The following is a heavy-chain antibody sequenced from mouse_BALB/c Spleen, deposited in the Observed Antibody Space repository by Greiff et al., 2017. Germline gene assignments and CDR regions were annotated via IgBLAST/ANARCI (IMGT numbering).Heavy chain of an antibody. CDR2: INPSTGYT. CDR1: GYTFTSYW. V-gene: IGHV1-7*01. J-gene: IGHJ3*01. D-gene: IGHD2-1*01. CDR3: ARMGGNSAWFAY. Sequence: QVQLQQSGAELAKPGASVKMSCKASGYTFTSYWMHWVKQRPGQGLEWIGYINPSTGYTEYNQKFKDKATLTADKSSSTAYMQLSSLTSEDSAVYYCARMGGNSAWFAYWGQGTLVTVSA.